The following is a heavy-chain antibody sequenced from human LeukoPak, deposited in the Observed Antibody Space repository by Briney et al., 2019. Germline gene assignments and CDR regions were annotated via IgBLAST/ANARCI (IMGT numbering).Heavy chain of an antibody. CDR1: GYTFTGYC. CDR3: APSHCSPYYFDY. CDR2: INPKNGDT. V-gene: IGHV1-2*02. Sequence: ASEKVSCKTSGYTFTGYCMHWVRQAPGQGLEWMGWINPKNGDTNYAQKFQGRVTMTRDTSISTAHMELNRLTSDDTAVYYCAPSHCSPYYFDYWGQGTLVTVSS. D-gene: IGHD2-21*01. J-gene: IGHJ4*02.